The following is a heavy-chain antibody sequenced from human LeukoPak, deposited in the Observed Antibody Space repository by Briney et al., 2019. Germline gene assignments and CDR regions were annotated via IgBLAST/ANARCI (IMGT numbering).Heavy chain of an antibody. CDR2: ISPSGGT. J-gene: IGHJ6*03. CDR1: GGSFSGFY. CDR3: ASPLVVPAATYYYYYMDV. Sequence: SETLSLTCAVYGGSFSGFYWSWIRQPPGKGLEWIGQISPSGGTIYNPSLESRVTFSLDTSKKQFSVKVNSVTAADTAVYYCASPLVVPAATYYYYYMDVWGKGTTVTVSS. V-gene: IGHV4-34*01. D-gene: IGHD2-2*01.